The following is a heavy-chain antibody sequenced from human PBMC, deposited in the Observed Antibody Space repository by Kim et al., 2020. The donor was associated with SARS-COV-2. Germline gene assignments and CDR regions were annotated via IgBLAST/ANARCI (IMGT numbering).Heavy chain of an antibody. V-gene: IGHV1-3*01. Sequence: TTYSQKFQGRVTITRDTSASTAYMELSSLRSEDTAVYYCATSYSSSWYDYWGQGTLVTVSS. D-gene: IGHD6-13*01. CDR2: T. CDR3: ATSYSSSWYDY. J-gene: IGHJ4*02.